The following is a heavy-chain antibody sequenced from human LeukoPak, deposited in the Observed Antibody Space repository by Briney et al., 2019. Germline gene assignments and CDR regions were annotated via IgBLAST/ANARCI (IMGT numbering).Heavy chain of an antibody. J-gene: IGHJ4*02. CDR2: ISSTSIYT. CDR3: AREDGYSSSWYSDY. Sequence: KPGGSLRLSCAASGFTFSDYYMSWIRQAPGKGREWVSDISSTSIYTNYADSVKGRFTISRDNAKNSLYLQMNSLRAEDTAVYYCAREDGYSSSWYSDYWGQGTLVTVSS. CDR1: GFTFSDYY. V-gene: IGHV3-11*05. D-gene: IGHD6-13*01.